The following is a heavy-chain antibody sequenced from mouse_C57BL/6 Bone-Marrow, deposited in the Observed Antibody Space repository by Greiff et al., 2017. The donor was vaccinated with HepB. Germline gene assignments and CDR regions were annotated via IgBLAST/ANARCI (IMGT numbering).Heavy chain of an antibody. V-gene: IGHV1-53*01. Sequence: QVQLQQPGTELVKPGASVKLSCKASGYTFTSYWMHWVKQRPGQGLEWIGNINPSNGGTNYNEKFKSKATLTVDKSTSTAYMQLSSLTSEDSAVYYCARAAQATSYAMDYWGQGTSVTVSS. CDR3: ARAAQATSYAMDY. CDR2: INPSNGGT. J-gene: IGHJ4*01. D-gene: IGHD3-2*02. CDR1: GYTFTSYW.